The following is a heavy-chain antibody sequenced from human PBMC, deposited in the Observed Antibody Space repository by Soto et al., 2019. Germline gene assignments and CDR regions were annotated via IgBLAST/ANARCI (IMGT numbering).Heavy chain of an antibody. V-gene: IGHV2-5*02. CDR1: GFSLSTSGVG. J-gene: IGHJ4*02. D-gene: IGHD3-9*01. CDR2: IYWDDSK. Sequence: QITLKESGPTLVRPTQTLTLTCAFSGFSLSTSGVGVGWIRQPPGKALEWLAVIYWDDSKHYSPSLRSRLTITKGPPKNQVVLTITNMDPMDTGTYYCAHKGPEDWPLDYWGQGTLVTVSS. CDR3: AHKGPEDWPLDY.